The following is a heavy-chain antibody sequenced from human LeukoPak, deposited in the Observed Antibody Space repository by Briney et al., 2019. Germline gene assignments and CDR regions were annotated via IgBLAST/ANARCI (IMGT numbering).Heavy chain of an antibody. Sequence: PGGSLRLSCAASGFNISDFWMTWVRQAPGKGLEWVANIKQDGSEKYYVDSVKGRFTISRDNAKNSLYLQMNSLRAEDTAVYYCVRDRAHVVRPRYYYGLDVWGQGTAVTVSS. CDR2: IKQDGSEK. D-gene: IGHD3-10*01. CDR3: VRDRAHVVRPRYYYGLDV. J-gene: IGHJ6*02. V-gene: IGHV3-7*01. CDR1: GFNISDFW.